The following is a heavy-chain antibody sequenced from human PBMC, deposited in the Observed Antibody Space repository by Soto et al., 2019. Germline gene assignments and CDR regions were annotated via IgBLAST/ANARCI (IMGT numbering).Heavy chain of an antibody. V-gene: IGHV1-46*01. D-gene: IGHD3-10*01. Sequence: PGPSVKVSCKASGYTFTSYYMHWVRQAPGQGLEWMGIINPSGGSTSYAQKFQGRVTMTRDTSTSTVYMELSSLRSEDTAVYYCARVETYYYGSGESLPTYYYYGMDVWGQGTTVTVSS. CDR2: INPSGGST. CDR3: ARVETYYYGSGESLPTYYYYGMDV. J-gene: IGHJ6*02. CDR1: GYTFTSYY.